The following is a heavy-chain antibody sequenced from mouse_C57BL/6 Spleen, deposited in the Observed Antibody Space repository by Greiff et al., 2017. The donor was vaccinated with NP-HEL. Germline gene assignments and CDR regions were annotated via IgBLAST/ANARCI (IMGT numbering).Heavy chain of an antibody. CDR3: ARSHVYSKRAMDY. D-gene: IGHD2-5*01. Sequence: QVQLQQPGAELVMPGASVKLSCKASGYTFTSYWMHWVKQRPGQGLEWIGEIDPSDSYTNYNQKFKGKSTLTVDKSSSTAYMQLSSLTSEDSAVYYCARSHVYSKRAMDYWGQGTSVTVSS. V-gene: IGHV1-69*01. CDR1: GYTFTSYW. J-gene: IGHJ4*01. CDR2: IDPSDSYT.